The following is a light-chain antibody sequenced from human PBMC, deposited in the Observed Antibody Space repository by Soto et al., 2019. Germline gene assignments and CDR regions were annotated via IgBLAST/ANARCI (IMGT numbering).Light chain of an antibody. CDR3: QSYDSRLTAVV. CDR2: GFR. Sequence: QSVLTQPPSVSGAPGQRVTISCTGSYSNIGACYDVHWYQQFPGTAPRLLIYGFRNRPSGVPDRFSGSESDTSASLTITGLQAEDEADYYCQSYDSRLTAVVFGGGTKVTVL. J-gene: IGLJ2*01. CDR1: YSNIGACYD. V-gene: IGLV1-40*01.